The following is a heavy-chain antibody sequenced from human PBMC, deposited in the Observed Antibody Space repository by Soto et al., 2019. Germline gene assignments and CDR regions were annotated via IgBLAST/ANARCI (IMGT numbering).Heavy chain of an antibody. V-gene: IGHV3-53*01. CDR1: GLSVTANY. D-gene: IGHD5-18*01. CDR2: IYRGGGT. Sequence: EVQLVESGGCLIQPGGSLRLICGASGLSVTANYMTWVRQAPGRGLEWLSIIYRGGGTYYADSLKGRAIISRDGSRNMVFLQMNSLTAEDAGVYYCARRDDSETFDIWGRGTAVNVSS. J-gene: IGHJ3*02. CDR3: ARRDDSETFDI.